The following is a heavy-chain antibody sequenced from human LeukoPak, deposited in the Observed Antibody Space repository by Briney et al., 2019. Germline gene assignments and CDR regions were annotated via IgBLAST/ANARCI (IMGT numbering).Heavy chain of an antibody. CDR3: ARDFGIGSGPAGFDY. D-gene: IGHD2-15*01. Sequence: ASVKVSCKASGYTFTSYGISWVRQAPGRGLEWMGWISAYNGNTNYAQKLQGRVTMTTDTSTSTAYMELRSLRSDDTAVYYCARDFGIGSGPAGFDYWGQGTLVTVSS. J-gene: IGHJ4*02. CDR1: GYTFTSYG. CDR2: ISAYNGNT. V-gene: IGHV1-18*01.